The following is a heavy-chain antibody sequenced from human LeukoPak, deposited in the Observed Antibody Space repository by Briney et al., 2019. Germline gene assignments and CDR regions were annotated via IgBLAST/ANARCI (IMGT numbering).Heavy chain of an antibody. Sequence: GGSLRLSCAVSGLTFSNYWMHWVRQAPGKGLVWVSRISNDGTSTDYADSVKGRFTISRDNAKNTLYLQMNSLRAEDTAVYYCAREESSGIQWLAPHQINWFDPWGQGTLVTVSS. V-gene: IGHV3-74*01. CDR1: GLTFSNYW. CDR2: ISNDGTST. D-gene: IGHD6-19*01. CDR3: AREESSGIQWLAPHQINWFDP. J-gene: IGHJ5*02.